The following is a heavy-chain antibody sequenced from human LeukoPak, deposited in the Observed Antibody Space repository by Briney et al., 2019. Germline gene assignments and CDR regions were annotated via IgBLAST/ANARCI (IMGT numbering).Heavy chain of an antibody. CDR2: ISWSSGSI. Sequence: SLRLSGAASGFTFDDYAMHWVRQDPGKGLEWVSGISWSSGSIAYADSVKGRFTISRDNAENSLYLQLNSLRAEDMAFYYCAIGDGTYLDWYFDFWGRGTLVTVSS. J-gene: IGHJ2*01. CDR3: AIGDGTYLDWYFDF. D-gene: IGHD2-21*01. CDR1: GFTFDDYA. V-gene: IGHV3-9*03.